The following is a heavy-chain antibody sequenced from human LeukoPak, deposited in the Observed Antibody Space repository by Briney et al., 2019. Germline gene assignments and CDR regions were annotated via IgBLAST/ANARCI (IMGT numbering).Heavy chain of an antibody. CDR3: VGSLFGVSP. CDR2: INSDGGST. CDR1: GFTFSSYW. J-gene: IGHJ4*02. D-gene: IGHD3-3*01. Sequence: GGSLRLSCAASGFTFSSYWMHWVRQAPGKGLVWVSRINSDGGSTFYADSVKGRFTISRDNAKNTLYLQLNSPRVEDTAVYYCVGSLFGVSPWGQGTLVTVSS. V-gene: IGHV3-74*01.